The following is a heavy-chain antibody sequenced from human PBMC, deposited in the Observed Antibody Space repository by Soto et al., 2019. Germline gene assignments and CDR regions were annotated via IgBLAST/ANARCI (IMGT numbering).Heavy chain of an antibody. CDR3: ARAHYSSSSY. J-gene: IGHJ4*02. D-gene: IGHD6-13*01. CDR1: GGSFSGYY. V-gene: IGHV4-34*01. CDR2: INHSGST. Sequence: LSLTCAVYGGSFSGYYWSWIRQPPGKGLEWIGEINHSGSTNYNPSLKSRVTISVDTSKNQFSLKLSSVTAADTAVYYCARAHYSSSSYWGQGTLVTVSS.